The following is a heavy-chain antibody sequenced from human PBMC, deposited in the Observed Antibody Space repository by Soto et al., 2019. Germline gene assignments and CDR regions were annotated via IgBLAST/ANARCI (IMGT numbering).Heavy chain of an antibody. CDR1: GFTFSNYG. Sequence: QVHLVESGGGVVQPGTSLTLSCAASGFTFSNYGRHWVRPAPGKGLEWVALTSYDGSNKYYADSVKGRFTISRDNSKNTLYLQMSSMRTEDTAVYYCAIQLDATTTGDYWGQGTLVTVSS. J-gene: IGHJ4*02. D-gene: IGHD1-1*01. CDR3: AIQLDATTTGDY. V-gene: IGHV3-30*03. CDR2: TSYDGSNK.